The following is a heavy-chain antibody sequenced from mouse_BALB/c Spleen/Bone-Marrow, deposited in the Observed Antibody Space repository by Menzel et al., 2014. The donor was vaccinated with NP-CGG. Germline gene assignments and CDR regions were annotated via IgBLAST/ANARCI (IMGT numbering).Heavy chain of an antibody. J-gene: IGHJ3*01. D-gene: IGHD2-14*01. CDR2: IDPYDSET. CDR1: GYTFTSYW. Sequence: VQLLESGAELVRPGASVKLSCKASGYTFTSYWMNWVKQRHEQGLEWIGRIDPYDSETHYNQKFKDKAILTVDKSSSTADMQHSSLTSEDSAVYYCARGMEYDVFSYRGQGTLVTVSA. V-gene: IGHV1-52*01. CDR3: ARGMEYDVFSY.